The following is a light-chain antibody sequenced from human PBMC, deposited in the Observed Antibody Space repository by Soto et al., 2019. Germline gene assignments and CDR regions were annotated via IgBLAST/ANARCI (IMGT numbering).Light chain of an antibody. J-gene: IGKJ5*01. Sequence: DIQMTQSPSTLSASVGDRFTMTCRASQTISTWLAWYQHKPGKAPNLLIYDASTLMSGVPSRFSGSGSGTEFTLTISSLQPGDFATYYCQQSETYPLTFGQGTRLEIK. CDR2: DAS. CDR3: QQSETYPLT. V-gene: IGKV1-5*01. CDR1: QTISTW.